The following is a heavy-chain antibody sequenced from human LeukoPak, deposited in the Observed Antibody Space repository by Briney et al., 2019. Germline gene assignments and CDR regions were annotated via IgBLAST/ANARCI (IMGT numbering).Heavy chain of an antibody. CDR3: ARDAQALVEMATITFFDY. V-gene: IGHV3-21*01. D-gene: IGHD5-24*01. J-gene: IGHJ4*02. Sequence: GGSLRLSCAASRFTFTSYTMSWVRQAPGKGLEWVSSITNNGVYTYYTDSVKGRFTISRDNAKNSLYLQMNSLRAEDTAVYYCARDAQALVEMATITFFDYWGQGTLVTVSS. CDR2: ITNNGVYT. CDR1: RFTFTSYT.